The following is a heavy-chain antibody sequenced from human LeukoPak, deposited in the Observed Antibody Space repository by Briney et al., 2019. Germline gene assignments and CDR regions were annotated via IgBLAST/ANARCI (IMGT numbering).Heavy chain of an antibody. J-gene: IGHJ4*02. D-gene: IGHD6-6*01. CDR2: IYYSGST. Sequence: SETLSLTCTVSGXSISSYYWSWIRQPPGKGLEWIAYIYYSGSTNYNPSLKSRVTISVDTSKNQFSLKLSSVTAADTAVYYCARVDPDSSSTLEVFDYWGQGTLVTVSS. V-gene: IGHV4-59*01. CDR1: GXSISSYY. CDR3: ARVDPDSSSTLEVFDY.